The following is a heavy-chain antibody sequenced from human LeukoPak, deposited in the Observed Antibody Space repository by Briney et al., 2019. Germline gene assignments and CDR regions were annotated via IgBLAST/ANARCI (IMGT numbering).Heavy chain of an antibody. CDR1: GYTLTELS. J-gene: IGHJ4*02. D-gene: IGHD1-26*01. CDR2: FDPEDGET. Sequence: ASVKVSCKVSGYTLTELSMHWVRQAPGKGLEWMGGFDPEDGETIYAQKSQGRVTMTEDTSTDTAYMEPSSLRSEDTAVYCCATDQGGYWGQGTLVTVSS. CDR3: ATDQGGY. V-gene: IGHV1-24*01.